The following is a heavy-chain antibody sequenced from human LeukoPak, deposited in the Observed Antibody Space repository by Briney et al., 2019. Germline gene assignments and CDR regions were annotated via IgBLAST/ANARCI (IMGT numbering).Heavy chain of an antibody. CDR1: GYTFTSYG. V-gene: IGHV1-18*01. CDR3: ARGLQENLAWLQAFSAFDI. D-gene: IGHD6-19*01. Sequence: ASAKVSCKASGYTFTSYGISWVRQAPGHGLEGMGWISAYNGDTNYAQKLQGRVTMTTDTSTSTAYMELRSLRSDDTAVYYCARGLQENLAWLQAFSAFDIWGQGTMVTVSS. CDR2: ISAYNGDT. J-gene: IGHJ3*02.